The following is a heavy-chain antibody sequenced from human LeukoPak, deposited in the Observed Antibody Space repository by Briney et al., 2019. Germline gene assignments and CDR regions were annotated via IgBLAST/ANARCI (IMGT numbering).Heavy chain of an antibody. Sequence: PGGSLRLSCAASGFTFSSYAMSWVRQAPGKGLEWVSAISGSGGSTYYADSVKGRFTISRDNSKNTLYLQMNSLRAEDTAVYYCAKDSTMVRGVQYYLDYWGQGTLVTVSS. CDR3: AKDSTMVRGVQYYLDY. J-gene: IGHJ4*02. D-gene: IGHD3-10*01. V-gene: IGHV3-23*01. CDR1: GFTFSSYA. CDR2: ISGSGGST.